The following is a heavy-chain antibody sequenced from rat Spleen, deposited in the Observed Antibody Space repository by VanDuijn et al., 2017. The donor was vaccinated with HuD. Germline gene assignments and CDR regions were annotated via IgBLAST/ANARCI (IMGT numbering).Heavy chain of an antibody. J-gene: IGHJ3*01. D-gene: IGHD1-3*01. CDR3: TIYSDYGNSPFAY. CDR1: GFTFSDYY. CDR2: ISYDGSST. V-gene: IGHV5-20*01. Sequence: EVQLVESGGGLVQPGRSLKLSCAASGFTFSDYYMAWVRQAPKKGLEWVATISYDGSSTYCRDSVKGRFTLSRDNAKSTLYLQMDSLRSEDTATYYCTIYSDYGNSPFAYWGQGTLVTVSS.